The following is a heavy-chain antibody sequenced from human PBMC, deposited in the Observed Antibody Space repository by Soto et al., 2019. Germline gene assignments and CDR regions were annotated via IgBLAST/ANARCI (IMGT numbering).Heavy chain of an antibody. Sequence: EVQLLESVGDLVQPGGSLRLTCAASGFIFTSYAMSWVRQVPGKGLEWVSSINVDDSTYYTESVRGRFTVSRDNSKNTLYLQMNSLRAEDTALYYCAKNYYFDYWGRGTLVTVSS. J-gene: IGHJ4*02. CDR3: AKNYYFDY. V-gene: IGHV3-23*01. CDR1: GFIFTSYA. CDR2: INVDDST.